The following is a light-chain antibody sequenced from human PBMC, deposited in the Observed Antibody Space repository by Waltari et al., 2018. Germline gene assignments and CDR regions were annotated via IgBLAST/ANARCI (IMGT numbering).Light chain of an antibody. V-gene: IGLV8-61*01. J-gene: IGLJ3*02. CDR3: SMYMGSGVWV. CDR2: KGI. Sequence: QTVVTQEPSLSVSPGGTVTLTCAFSSGSVSSTSYPTRYQRTPGQPPRTLVYKGISRSSGVPDRFSGSILGNTATLTITGAQADDESDYYCSMYMGSGVWVFGGGTKLTVL. CDR1: SGSVSSTSY.